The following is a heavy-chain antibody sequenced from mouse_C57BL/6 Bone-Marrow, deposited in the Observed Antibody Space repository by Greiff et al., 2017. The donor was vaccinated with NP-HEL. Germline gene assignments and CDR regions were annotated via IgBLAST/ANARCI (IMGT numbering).Heavy chain of an antibody. V-gene: IGHV1-53*01. CDR1: GYTFTSYW. D-gene: IGHD1-1*01. Sequence: QVQLQQPGTELVKPGASVKLSCKASGYTFTSYWMHWVKQRPGQGLEWIGNINPSNGGTNYNEKFKSKATLTVDKSSSTAYMQLSSLTSEDSAVYYRARSLLRYPHWYFDVWGTGTTVTVSS. J-gene: IGHJ1*03. CDR3: ARSLLRYPHWYFDV. CDR2: INPSNGGT.